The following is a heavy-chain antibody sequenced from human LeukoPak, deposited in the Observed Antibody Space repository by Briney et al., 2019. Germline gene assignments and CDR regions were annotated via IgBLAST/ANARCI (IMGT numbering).Heavy chain of an antibody. CDR2: INHSGST. CDR3: ARGFSVVVTAIPYYYFDY. J-gene: IGHJ4*02. V-gene: IGHV4-34*01. D-gene: IGHD2-21*02. CDR1: GGSISSDY. Sequence: SESLSLTCTVPGGSISSDYWCWIRPPPRKGLGWIGEINHSGSTNYNPSLKSRVTISVATSKNQFCLKWSSVTAAVTAVYYFARGFSVVVTAIPYYYFDYWGQGTLVTVSS.